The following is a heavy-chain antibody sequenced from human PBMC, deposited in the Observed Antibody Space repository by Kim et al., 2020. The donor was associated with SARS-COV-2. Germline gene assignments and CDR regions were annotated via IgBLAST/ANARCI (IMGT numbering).Heavy chain of an antibody. Sequence: GGSLRLSCAASGFTFSSYWMSWVRQAPGKGLEWVANIKQDGSEKYYVDSVKGRFTISRDNAKNSLYLQMNSLRAEDTAVYYCARVGDSRARTRLEWLSHRYGESCYFDYWGQGTLVTVSS. D-gene: IGHD3-3*01. J-gene: IGHJ4*02. V-gene: IGHV3-7*01. CDR2: IKQDGSEK. CDR3: ARVGDSRARTRLEWLSHRYGESCYFDY. CDR1: GFTFSSYW.